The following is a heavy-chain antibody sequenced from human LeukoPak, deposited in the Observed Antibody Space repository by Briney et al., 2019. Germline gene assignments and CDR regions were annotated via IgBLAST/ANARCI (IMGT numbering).Heavy chain of an antibody. CDR3: ARGPYGDYIDAFDY. D-gene: IGHD4-17*01. CDR2: ITGSATTT. Sequence: GGSLRLSCATSGFTFNTFGMHWVRQAPGKGLEWVSYITGSATTTYYADSVKGRFTISRDNAKNSLYLQMNSLRAEDTAVYFCARGPYGDYIDAFDYWGHGTLVTVSS. V-gene: IGHV3-48*01. J-gene: IGHJ4*01. CDR1: GFTFNTFG.